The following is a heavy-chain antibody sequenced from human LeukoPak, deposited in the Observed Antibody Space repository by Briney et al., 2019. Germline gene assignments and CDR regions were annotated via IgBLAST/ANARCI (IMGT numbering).Heavy chain of an antibody. CDR2: IRYDGSNK. CDR3: AKVSNVYDSSGYNDY. J-gene: IGHJ4*02. D-gene: IGHD3-22*01. CDR1: GFTFSSYG. Sequence: PGGSLRLSCAASGFTFSSYGMHWVSQAPGKGLEWVAFIRYDGSNKYYADSVKGRFTISRDNSKNTLYLQMNSLRAEDTAVYYCAKVSNVYDSSGYNDYWGQGTPVTVSS. V-gene: IGHV3-30*02.